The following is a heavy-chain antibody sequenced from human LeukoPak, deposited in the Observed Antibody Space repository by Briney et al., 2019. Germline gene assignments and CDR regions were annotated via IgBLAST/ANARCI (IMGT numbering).Heavy chain of an antibody. CDR1: GFTFDNYG. J-gene: IGHJ6*02. D-gene: IGHD6-19*01. CDR2: ISFDGKNT. V-gene: IGHV3-30*18. Sequence: GGSLRLSCGASGFTFDNYGMHWVRQAPGKGLEWLAVISFDGKNTFYADSVKGRFTISRDNFKNTLFLQMNSLRAEDTAVYYCAKDRLSYYYYGADVWGQGTTVTVSS. CDR3: AKDRLSYYYYGADV.